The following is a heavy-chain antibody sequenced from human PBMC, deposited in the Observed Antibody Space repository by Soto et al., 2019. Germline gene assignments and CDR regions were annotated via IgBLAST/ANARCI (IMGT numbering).Heavy chain of an antibody. J-gene: IGHJ6*02. D-gene: IGHD3-10*01. Sequence: QVQLVQSGTEVKKPGSSAKVSCKASGGTFSNYVISWVRQAPGQGLEWMGGIIPLFGTTDYAKKFQGRIAITADESTTTVYMDLSSMRCEDTAVYFCEIDVGSGEVSVVWGQRTTVIVSS. CDR1: GGTFSNYV. CDR3: EIDVGSGEVSVV. V-gene: IGHV1-69*01. CDR2: IIPLFGTT.